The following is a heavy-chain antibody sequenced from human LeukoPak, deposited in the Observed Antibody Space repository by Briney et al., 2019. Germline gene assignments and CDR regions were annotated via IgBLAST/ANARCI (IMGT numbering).Heavy chain of an antibody. V-gene: IGHV1-2*02. J-gene: IGHJ6*02. CDR3: ARVGYHDSSGLIGGYYYYGMDV. CDR1: GYTFTGYY. Sequence: ASVKVSCKASGYTFTGYYMHWVRQAPGQGLEWMGWINPNSGGTNYAQKFQGRVTMTRDTSISTAYMELSRLRSDDTAVYYCARVGYHDSSGLIGGYYYYGMDVWGQGTTVTVSS. D-gene: IGHD3-22*01. CDR2: INPNSGGT.